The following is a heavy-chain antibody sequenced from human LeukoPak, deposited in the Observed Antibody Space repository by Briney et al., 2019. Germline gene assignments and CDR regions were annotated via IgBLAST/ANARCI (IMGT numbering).Heavy chain of an antibody. V-gene: IGHV3-23*01. Sequence: QPGGSLRLSCAASGFTFSSYGMSSVRQAPGKGLEWVSAISGSVGSTYYADSVKGRFTISRDNYKNTLYLKMNSLGDEDAAIYYCAKGRTGFSYGYGIDYWGQGTLVTVSS. D-gene: IGHD5-18*01. J-gene: IGHJ4*02. CDR3: AKGRTGFSYGYGIDY. CDR1: GFTFSSYG. CDR2: ISGSVGST.